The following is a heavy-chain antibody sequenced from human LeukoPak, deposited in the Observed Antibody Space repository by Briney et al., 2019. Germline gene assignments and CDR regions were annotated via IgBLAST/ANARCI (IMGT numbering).Heavy chain of an antibody. CDR2: ISSSSSYI. Sequence: GGSLRLSCAASGFTFSSYSMNWVRQAPGKGLEWVSSISSSSSYIYYADSVKGRFTISRDNAKNSLYLQMNSLRAEDTALYYCAKDIVATIRGVDYWGQGTLVTVSS. V-gene: IGHV3-21*04. J-gene: IGHJ4*02. CDR1: GFTFSSYS. D-gene: IGHD5-12*01. CDR3: AKDIVATIRGVDY.